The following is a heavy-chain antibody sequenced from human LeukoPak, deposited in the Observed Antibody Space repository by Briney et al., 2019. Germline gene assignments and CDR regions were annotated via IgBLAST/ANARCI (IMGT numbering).Heavy chain of an antibody. CDR3: AKVVRAGYSSGWYNY. CDR2: INHSGST. J-gene: IGHJ4*02. V-gene: IGHV4-34*01. D-gene: IGHD6-19*01. Sequence: SETLSLTCAVYGGSFSGHYWSWIRQPPGKGLERIGEINHSGSTNYNPSLKSRVTISVDTSKNQFSLKLSSVTAADTAVYYCAKVVRAGYSSGWYNYWGQGTLVTVSS. CDR1: GGSFSGHY.